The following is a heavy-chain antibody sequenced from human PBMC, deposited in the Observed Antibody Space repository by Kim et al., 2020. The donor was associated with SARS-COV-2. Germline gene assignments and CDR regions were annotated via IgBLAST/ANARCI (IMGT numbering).Heavy chain of an antibody. Sequence: AATVQGRFTISRHDSKNTLYLQMNSLKTEDTAVYYCTTGEADSSGYYYDYWGQGTLVTVSS. J-gene: IGHJ4*02. V-gene: IGHV3-15*01. CDR3: TTGEADSSGYYYDY. D-gene: IGHD3-22*01.